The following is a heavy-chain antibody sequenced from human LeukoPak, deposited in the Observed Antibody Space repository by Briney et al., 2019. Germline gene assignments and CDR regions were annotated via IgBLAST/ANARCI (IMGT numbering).Heavy chain of an antibody. J-gene: IGHJ6*04. V-gene: IGHV3-23*01. CDR1: GFTFSNYG. CDR3: AKDRDRIIMVRGVLDV. D-gene: IGHD3-10*01. CDR2: ISGSGGST. Sequence: GGSLRLSCAASGFTFSNYGMSWVRQAPGKGLEWVSAISGSGGSTYYADSVKGRFTISGDNCKNPLYLQMNSLRAEDTAVYYCAKDRDRIIMVRGVLDVWGKGTTVTISS.